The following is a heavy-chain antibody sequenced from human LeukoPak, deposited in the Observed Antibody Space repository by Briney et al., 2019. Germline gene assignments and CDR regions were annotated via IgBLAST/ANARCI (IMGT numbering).Heavy chain of an antibody. D-gene: IGHD3-3*01. Sequence: GRSLRLSCAASGFTFSSYAMHWVRQAPGKGLEWVAVISYDGSNKYYADSVKGRFTISRDNSKNTLYLQMNSLRAEDTAVYYCARDEQGSGLFGAFDIWGQGTMVTVSS. CDR3: ARDEQGSGLFGAFDI. CDR1: GFTFSSYA. V-gene: IGHV3-30*04. J-gene: IGHJ3*02. CDR2: ISYDGSNK.